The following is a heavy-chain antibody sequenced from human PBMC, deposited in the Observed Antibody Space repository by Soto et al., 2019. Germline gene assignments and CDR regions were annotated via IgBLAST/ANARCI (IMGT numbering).Heavy chain of an antibody. CDR3: ARARIVVSGTFVDY. J-gene: IGHJ4*02. V-gene: IGHV4-38-2*02. CDR2: IYHSGNT. D-gene: IGHD6-19*01. Sequence: SHNRSGPQYSIGIGSSSVWIDHPPGKRLQWIGSIYHSGNTYYNPSLKSRVTISVDTSKNHFSLKLRSVTAADTALYDCARARIVVSGTFVDYWGKGFLV. CDR1: QYSIGIGSS.